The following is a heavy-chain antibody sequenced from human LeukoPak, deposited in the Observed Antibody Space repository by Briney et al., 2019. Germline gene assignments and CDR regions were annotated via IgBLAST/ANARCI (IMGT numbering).Heavy chain of an antibody. V-gene: IGHV3-30*02. CDR2: IRYDGSNK. D-gene: IGHD6-13*01. CDR1: GFTFSSYG. J-gene: IGHJ4*02. CDR3: AKDPPRHQSSWYPSYFDY. Sequence: GGSLRLSCAASGFTFSSYGMHWVRQAPGKGLEWVAFIRYDGSNKYYADSVKGRFTISRDNSKNTLYLQMNSLRAEDTAVYYYAKDPPRHQSSWYPSYFDYWGQGTLVTVSS.